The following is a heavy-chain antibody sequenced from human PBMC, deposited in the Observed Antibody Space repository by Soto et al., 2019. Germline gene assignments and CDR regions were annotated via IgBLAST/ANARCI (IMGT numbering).Heavy chain of an antibody. D-gene: IGHD2-15*01. CDR3: ARHTPAISISDH. CDR1: GGSISSSSYY. J-gene: IGHJ4*02. V-gene: IGHV4-39*01. CDR2: IYYSGST. Sequence: KTSETLSLTCTVSGGSISSSSYYWGWIRQPPGKGLEWIGGIYYSGSTYYNPSLKSRVTISVDTSKNQFSLKLSSVTAADTAVYYCARHTPAISISDHWGQGTLVTVSS.